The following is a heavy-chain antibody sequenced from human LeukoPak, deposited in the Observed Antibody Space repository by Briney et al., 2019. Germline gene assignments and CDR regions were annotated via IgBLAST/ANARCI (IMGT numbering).Heavy chain of an antibody. CDR1: GGTFSSYA. D-gene: IGHD6-13*01. V-gene: IGHV1-69*13. Sequence: ASVTVSCKASGGTFSSYAISWVRQAPGQGLEWMGGIIPIFGTANYAQKFQGRVTITADESTSTAYVELSSLRSEDTAVYYCAVRSYSSSWNFDYWGQGTLVTVSS. CDR2: IIPIFGTA. J-gene: IGHJ4*02. CDR3: AVRSYSSSWNFDY.